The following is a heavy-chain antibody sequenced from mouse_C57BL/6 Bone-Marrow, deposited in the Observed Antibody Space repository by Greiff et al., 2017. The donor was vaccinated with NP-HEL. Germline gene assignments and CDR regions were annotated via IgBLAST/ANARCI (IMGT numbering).Heavy chain of an antibody. J-gene: IGHJ3*01. V-gene: IGHV1-18*01. CDR3: ARTYGSLAY. CDR1: GYTFTDYN. CDR2: INPNNGGT. D-gene: IGHD1-1*01. Sequence: EVQLQQSGPELVKPGASVKIPCKASGYTFTDYNMDWVKQSHGKSLEWIGDINPNNGGTIYNQKFKGKATLTVDKSSSTAYMELRSLTSEDTAVYYCARTYGSLAYWGQGTLVTVSA.